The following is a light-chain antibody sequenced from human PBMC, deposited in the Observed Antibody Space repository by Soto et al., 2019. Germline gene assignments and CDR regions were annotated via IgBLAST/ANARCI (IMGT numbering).Light chain of an antibody. CDR2: AAS. Sequence: DIQMTQSRSSLSASVGDRVTITCRASQSISYYLSWYQQKPGKASKHLIYAASSLQSGVPSRFSGSGTGTDFTLTISSPQPEDFATYYCQQSYSTSPLTCGGGTKVEI. CDR3: QQSYSTSPLT. J-gene: IGKJ4*01. V-gene: IGKV1-39*01. CDR1: QSISYY.